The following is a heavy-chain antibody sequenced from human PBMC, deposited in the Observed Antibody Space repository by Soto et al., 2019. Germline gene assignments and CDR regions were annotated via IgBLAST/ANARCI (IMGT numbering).Heavy chain of an antibody. CDR1: GGTFSSYT. J-gene: IGHJ6*03. CDR2: IIPILGIA. CDR3: ARDPTGGYYMDV. Sequence: ASVKVSCKASGGTFSSYTISWVRQAPGQGLEWMGRIIPILGIANYAQKFQGRVTITADKSTSTAYMELSSLRSEDTAVYYCARDPTGGYYMDVWGKGTTVTVSS. D-gene: IGHD4-17*01. V-gene: IGHV1-69*04.